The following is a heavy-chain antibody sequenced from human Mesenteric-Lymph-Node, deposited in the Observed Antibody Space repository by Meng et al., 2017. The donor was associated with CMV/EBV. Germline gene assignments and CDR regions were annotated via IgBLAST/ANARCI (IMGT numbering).Heavy chain of an antibody. Sequence: GESLKISCVASGFTFSTYWMHWVRQGPGEGLEWVSRINTDGSITTYADSVKGRFTISRDNAKNTLFLQMNSLGAEDTAVYYCAVHANYYYYGMDVWGQGTTVTVSS. V-gene: IGHV3-74*01. CDR2: INTDGSIT. CDR1: GFTFSTYW. J-gene: IGHJ6*02. CDR3: AVHANYYYYGMDV. D-gene: IGHD1-1*01.